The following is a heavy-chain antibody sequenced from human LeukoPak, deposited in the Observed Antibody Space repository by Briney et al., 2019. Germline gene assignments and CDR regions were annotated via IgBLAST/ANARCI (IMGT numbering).Heavy chain of an antibody. J-gene: IGHJ4*02. CDR1: GFTFSSYA. CDR2: ISSNGGTT. CDR3: VKEGRECWNYFDY. Sequence: PGGSLRLSCSASGFTFSSYALHWVRQAPGKGLEYVSAISSNGGTTYYADSLKGRFTISRDNSKNMLYLQMSSLRPEDTAVYYCVKEGRECWNYFDYGGQGALVTVSS. D-gene: IGHD3-10*01. V-gene: IGHV3-64D*09.